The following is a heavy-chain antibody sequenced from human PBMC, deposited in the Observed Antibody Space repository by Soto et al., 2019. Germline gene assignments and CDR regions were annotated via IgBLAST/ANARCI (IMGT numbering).Heavy chain of an antibody. CDR1: GYTFTSYY. CDR3: ARVSRDTAMVTALDY. Sequence: ASVKVSCKASGYTFTSYYMHWVRQAPGQGLEWMGIINPSGGSTSYAQKFQGRVTMTRDTSTSTVYMELSSLRSEDTAVYYCARVSRDTAMVTALDYWGQGTLVTVSS. D-gene: IGHD5-18*01. V-gene: IGHV1-46*01. J-gene: IGHJ4*02. CDR2: INPSGGST.